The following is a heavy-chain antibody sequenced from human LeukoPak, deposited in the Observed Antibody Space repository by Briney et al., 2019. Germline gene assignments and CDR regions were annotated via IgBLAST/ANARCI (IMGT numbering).Heavy chain of an antibody. D-gene: IGHD2-2*01. CDR3: ARVVVPAAIWSNRFDP. V-gene: IGHV4-59*01. J-gene: IGHJ5*02. CDR1: GGSISSYY. Sequence: PETPSVTRIVPGGSISSYYWSWIPPPPGKGLGWVGYIYYSGSTNYNPSLKSRVTISVDTSKNQFSLKLSSVTAADTAVYYCARVVVPAAIWSNRFDPWGQGTLVTVSS. CDR2: IYYSGST.